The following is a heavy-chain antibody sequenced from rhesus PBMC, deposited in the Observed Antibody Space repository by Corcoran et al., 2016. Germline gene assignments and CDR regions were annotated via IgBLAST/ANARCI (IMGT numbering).Heavy chain of an antibody. CDR2: IDGNRAST. J-gene: IGHJ4*01. CDR1: GGSISGYSY. V-gene: IGHV4-73*01. CDR3: ARGRLQYLDWLLPAHFDY. Sequence: QVKLQQWGDGLVKPSETLSLTCAVYGGSISGYSYWTWIRQPPGKAREGIGNIDGNRASTNYNPSLKNRVTISKDTSKNQFSLKLSSVTAADTAVYYCARGRLQYLDWLLPAHFDYWGQGVLVTVSS. D-gene: IGHD3-3*01.